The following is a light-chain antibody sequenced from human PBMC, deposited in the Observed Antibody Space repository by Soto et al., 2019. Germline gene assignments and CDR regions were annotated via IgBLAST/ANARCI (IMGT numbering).Light chain of an antibody. Sequence: QSALTQPPSASATPGQRVTISCSGGASNIESNTVTWYKQLPGTAPKLVIYSNDDRPSGVPARFSGSRSGTSASLAISGLQPDDEADYFCAAWDDRLNGYVFGGGTKVTVL. CDR1: ASNIESNT. V-gene: IGLV1-44*01. CDR2: SND. J-gene: IGLJ1*01. CDR3: AAWDDRLNGYV.